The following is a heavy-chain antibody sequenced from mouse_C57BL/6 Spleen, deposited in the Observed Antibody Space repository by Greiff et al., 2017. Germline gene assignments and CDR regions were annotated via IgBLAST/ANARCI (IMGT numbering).Heavy chain of an antibody. CDR2: INYDGSST. CDR1: GFTFSDYY. D-gene: IGHD1-1*01. V-gene: IGHV5-16*01. Sequence: EVKLVESEGGLVQPGSSMKLSCTASGFTFSDYYMAWVRQVPEKGLEWVANINYDGSSTYYLDSLKSRFIISRDNEKNILYLQMSSLKSEDTATYYCAREARNYYGSSYWYFDVWGTGTTVTVSS. J-gene: IGHJ1*03. CDR3: AREARNYYGSSYWYFDV.